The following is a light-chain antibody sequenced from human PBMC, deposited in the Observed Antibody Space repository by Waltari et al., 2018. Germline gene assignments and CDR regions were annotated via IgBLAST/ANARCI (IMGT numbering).Light chain of an antibody. Sequence: EIVLTPSPATLSLSPGEGAPLSCRASQSVSNYLAWYQQKPGQAPRLLIYGTYNRATGIPARFSGSGSGTDFTLTISSLEPEDFAVYYCQQRASWPNTFGQGTKLEIK. J-gene: IGKJ2*01. CDR1: QSVSNY. CDR3: QQRASWPNT. CDR2: GTY. V-gene: IGKV3-11*01.